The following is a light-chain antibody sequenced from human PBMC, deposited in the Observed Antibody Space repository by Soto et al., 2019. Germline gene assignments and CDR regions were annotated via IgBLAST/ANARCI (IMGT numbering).Light chain of an antibody. CDR3: QKYNPVPWT. Sequence: DVEMTQSPSSLSASVGDRVTITCRASQGISKYLAWYQQKPGKVPRLLIYLASTLQSAVPSRFSGSGSGTDFILEISSLQPEDVATYYGQKYNPVPWTGGQGTKVEIK. J-gene: IGKJ1*01. V-gene: IGKV1-27*01. CDR2: LAS. CDR1: QGISKY.